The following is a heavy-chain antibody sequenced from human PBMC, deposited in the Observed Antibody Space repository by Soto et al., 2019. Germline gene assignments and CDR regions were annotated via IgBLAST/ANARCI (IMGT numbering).Heavy chain of an antibody. D-gene: IGHD3-3*01. V-gene: IGHV3-48*02. CDR2: ISSSSSTI. CDR1: GFTFSSYS. J-gene: IGHJ6*02. CDR3: ARDSRVVIMEYPYYYGMDV. Sequence: PGGSLRLSCAASGFTFSSYSMNWVRQAPGKGLEWVSYISSSSSTIYYADSVKGRFTISRDNAKNSLYLQMNSLRDEDTAVCYCARDSRVVIMEYPYYYGMDVWGQGTTVTVSS.